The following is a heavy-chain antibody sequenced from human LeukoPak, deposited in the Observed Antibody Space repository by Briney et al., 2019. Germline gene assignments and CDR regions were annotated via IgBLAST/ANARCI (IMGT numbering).Heavy chain of an antibody. J-gene: IGHJ6*03. CDR1: GFTFSSYS. CDR3: ASGGHIDF. D-gene: IGHD3-10*01. CDR2: ISSSSSTI. Sequence: PGGSLRLSCAASGFTFSSYSMNWVRQAPGKGLEWVSYISSSSSTIYYADSVKGRFTISRDNAKNSLYLQMNSLRAEDTAVYFCASGGHIDFWGKGTTVTASS. V-gene: IGHV3-48*01.